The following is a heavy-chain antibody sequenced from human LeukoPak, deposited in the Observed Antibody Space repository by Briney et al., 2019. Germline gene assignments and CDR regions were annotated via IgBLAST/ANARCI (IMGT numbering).Heavy chain of an antibody. D-gene: IGHD3-22*01. CDR3: ARVRRYYDSSGYSDY. V-gene: IGHV3-30*02. Sequence: GGSLRLSCAASGFTFSSYGMHWVRQAPGKGLEWVAFIRYDGSNKYYADSVKGRFTISRDNSKNTLYLQMNSLRAEDTAVYYCARVRRYYDSSGYSDYWGQGTLVTVSP. CDR2: IRYDGSNK. CDR1: GFTFSSYG. J-gene: IGHJ4*02.